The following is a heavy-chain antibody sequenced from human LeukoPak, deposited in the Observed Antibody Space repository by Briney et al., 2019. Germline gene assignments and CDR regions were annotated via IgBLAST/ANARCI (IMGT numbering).Heavy chain of an antibody. CDR1: GYTFTSYY. V-gene: IGHV1-46*01. CDR3: ARDETYCSGGSCYPYLYYFDY. Sequence: ASVKVSCKASGYTFTSYYMHWVRQAPGQGLEWMGIINPSGGSTSYAQKFQGRVTMTTDTSTSTAYMELRSLRSDDTAVYYCARDETYCSGGSCYPYLYYFDYWGQGTLVTVSS. CDR2: INPSGGST. D-gene: IGHD2-15*01. J-gene: IGHJ4*02.